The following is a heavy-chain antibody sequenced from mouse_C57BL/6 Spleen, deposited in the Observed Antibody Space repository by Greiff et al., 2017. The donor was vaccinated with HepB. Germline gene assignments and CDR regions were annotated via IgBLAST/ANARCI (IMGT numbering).Heavy chain of an antibody. Sequence: VQLQQSGAELARPGASVKMSCKASGYTFTSYTMHWVKQRPGQGLEWIGYINPSSGYTKYNQKFKDKATLTADKSSSTAYMQLSSLTSEDSAVYYCARSGDYDSWYFEVWGTGTTVTVAS. V-gene: IGHV1-4*01. J-gene: IGHJ1*03. CDR3: ARSGDYDSWYFEV. D-gene: IGHD2-4*01. CDR1: GYTFTSYT. CDR2: INPSSGYT.